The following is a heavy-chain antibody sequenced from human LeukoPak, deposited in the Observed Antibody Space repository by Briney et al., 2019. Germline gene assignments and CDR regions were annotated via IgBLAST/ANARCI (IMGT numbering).Heavy chain of an antibody. V-gene: IGHV1-2*06. J-gene: IGHJ4*02. CDR1: GYTFTGYY. CDR2: INPNSGGT. CDR3: ARGVYGNFDY. Sequence: ASVKVSCKASGYTFTGYYMHWVPHAPGQGLEWMGRINPNSGGTNYAQKFQGRVTMTRDTSISTAYMELSRLRSDDTAVYYCARGVYGNFDYWGQGTLVTVSS. D-gene: IGHD5/OR15-5a*01.